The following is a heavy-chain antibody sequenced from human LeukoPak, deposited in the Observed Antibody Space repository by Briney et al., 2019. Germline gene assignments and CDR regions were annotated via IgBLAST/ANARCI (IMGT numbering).Heavy chain of an antibody. Sequence: GGSLRLSCAASGFTVSSNYMSWVRQAPGKGLEWVSVIYSGGSTYYADSVKGRFTISRDNSKNTLCLQMNSLRAEDTAVYYCARAQGSRGDFDYWGQGTLVTVSS. J-gene: IGHJ4*02. CDR3: ARAQGSRGDFDY. D-gene: IGHD1-26*01. CDR1: GFTVSSNY. CDR2: IYSGGST. V-gene: IGHV3-53*01.